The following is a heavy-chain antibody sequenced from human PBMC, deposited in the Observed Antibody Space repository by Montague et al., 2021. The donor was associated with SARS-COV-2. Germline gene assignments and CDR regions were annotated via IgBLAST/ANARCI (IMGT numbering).Heavy chain of an antibody. Sequence: CAISGDSVSTNSGTWNWVRLSPSRGLEWLGRIYYRSEWYSDYSVSVKSRISINPDTSKNQFPLQLNSVTSEDTAVYYCARAERGSCGDGNCYQYFFNDWGQGTLVTVSS. CDR2: IYYRSEWYS. D-gene: IGHD2-15*01. CDR3: ARAERGSCGDGNCYQYFFND. J-gene: IGHJ4*03. V-gene: IGHV6-1*01. CDR1: GDSVSTNSGT.